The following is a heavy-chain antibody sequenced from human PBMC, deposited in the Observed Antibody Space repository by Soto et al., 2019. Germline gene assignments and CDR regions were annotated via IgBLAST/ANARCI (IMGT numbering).Heavy chain of an antibody. CDR1: GFTFSSYA. CDR3: AKDPRVGASAAEYFQH. J-gene: IGHJ1*01. V-gene: IGHV3-23*01. CDR2: INTNGGST. Sequence: EVQLLESGGGLVQPGGSLRLSCAASGFTFSSYAMTWVHQAPGKGLEWVSSINTNGGSTFYADSVKGRFTISRDNSKNTLYLQMNSLRAEDTGIYYCAKDPRVGASAAEYFQHWGQGTLVSVSS. D-gene: IGHD1-26*01.